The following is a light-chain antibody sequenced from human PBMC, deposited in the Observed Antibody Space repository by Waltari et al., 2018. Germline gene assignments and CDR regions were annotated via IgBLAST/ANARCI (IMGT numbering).Light chain of an antibody. J-gene: IGLJ2*01. CDR1: SSAVGGYNY. V-gene: IGLV2-14*03. CDR3: SSYTSSNTLV. CDR2: DVT. Sequence: QSALTQPASVSGSPGQSITVPCPGSSSAVGGYNYVSWYQQHPGKAPKLMLYDVTNRPSGVSSRFSGSKSGNTASLAISGLQAEDEADYYCSSYTSSNTLVFGGGTKLTVL.